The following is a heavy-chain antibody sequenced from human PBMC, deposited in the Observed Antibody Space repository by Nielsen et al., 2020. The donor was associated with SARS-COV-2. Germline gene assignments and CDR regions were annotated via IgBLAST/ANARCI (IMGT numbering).Heavy chain of an antibody. CDR3: ARIIRSYFDY. V-gene: IGHV4-31*03. Sequence: SETLSLTCTVSGGSVSSGSYYWSWIRQPPGKGLEWIGYIYYSGSTYYNPSLKSRVTISVDTSKNQFSLKLSSVTAADTAVYYCARIIRSYFDYWGQGTLVTVSS. D-gene: IGHD3-3*01. CDR1: GGSVSSGSYY. CDR2: IYYSGST. J-gene: IGHJ4*02.